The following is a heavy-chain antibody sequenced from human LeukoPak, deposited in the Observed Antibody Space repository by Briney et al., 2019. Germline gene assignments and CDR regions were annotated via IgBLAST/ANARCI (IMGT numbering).Heavy chain of an antibody. D-gene: IGHD6-25*01. V-gene: IGHV3-30*18. CDR2: ISYDGNNR. J-gene: IGHJ1*01. CDR3: AKDFSALSRVGGCFQH. CDR1: EFTFSSYW. Sequence: GGSLRLSCAASEFTFSSYWMGWVRQAPGKGLDWVAVISYDGNNRYYADSVKGQFTISRDKSKNTVYLQMDSLRAEDTAVYYCAKDFSALSRVGGCFQHWGQGTLLTVSS.